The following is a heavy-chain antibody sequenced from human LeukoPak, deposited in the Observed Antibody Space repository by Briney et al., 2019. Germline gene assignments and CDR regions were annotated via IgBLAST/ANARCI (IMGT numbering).Heavy chain of an antibody. D-gene: IGHD1-20*01. CDR1: GYTFTSYA. CDR3: ARGVIYNWNDDNWFDP. V-gene: IGHV1-3*03. Sequence: ASVKVSCKASGYTFTSYAMHWVRQAPGQRLEWMGWINAGNGNTKYSQEFQGRVTITRDTSASTAYMELSSLRSEDMAVYYCARGVIYNWNDDNWFDPWGQGTLVTVS. J-gene: IGHJ5*02. CDR2: INAGNGNT.